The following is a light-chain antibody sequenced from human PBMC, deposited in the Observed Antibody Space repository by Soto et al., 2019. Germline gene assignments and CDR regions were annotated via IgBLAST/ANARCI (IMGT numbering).Light chain of an antibody. CDR2: VNTDGSH. J-gene: IGLJ2*01. V-gene: IGLV4-69*01. CDR3: QTWGAGFSVV. CDR1: SGHSSYA. Sequence: QALVTQSPSASASLGASVKLTCTLSSGHSSYAIAWHQQQPEKGPRYLMKVNTDGSHNKGDGIPDRFSGSSSGAERYLTISSLQSEDEADYYCQTWGAGFSVVFGGGTKLTVL.